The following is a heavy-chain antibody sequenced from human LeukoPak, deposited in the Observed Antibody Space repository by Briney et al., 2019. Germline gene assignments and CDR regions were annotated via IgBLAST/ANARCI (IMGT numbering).Heavy chain of an antibody. Sequence: PSETLSLTCAVSGGSFSGYYGSWIRQPPGKGLEWMGEINHSGSTNYNPSLKRRVHISVDTSKNQFSLKLSSVTAADTAVYYCARDDTTMLRKNKGKPPRGGAWGQGTLVTVSS. D-gene: IGHD3-10*01. J-gene: IGHJ4*02. CDR2: INHSGST. CDR1: GGSFSGYY. CDR3: ARDDTTMLRKNKGKPPRGGA. V-gene: IGHV4-34*01.